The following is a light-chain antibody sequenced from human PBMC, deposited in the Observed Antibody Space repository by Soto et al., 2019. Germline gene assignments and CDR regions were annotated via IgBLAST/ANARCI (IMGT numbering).Light chain of an antibody. J-gene: IGKJ1*01. CDR2: QNS. CDR3: HQRQSWPRT. Sequence: EILLTQSPATLSSFPGDSVTLSCRASQYINTRLAWYQHRTGQAPRLLIYQNSIRAAGIPDRFSASGTGTDLNLTISEVQPEDFAVYYCHQRQSWPRTCGQGTKVDIK. CDR1: QYINTR. V-gene: IGKV3-11*01.